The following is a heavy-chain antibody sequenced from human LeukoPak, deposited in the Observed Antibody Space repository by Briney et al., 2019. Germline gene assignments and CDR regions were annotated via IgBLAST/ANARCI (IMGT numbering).Heavy chain of an antibody. CDR2: IIPILGIA. CDR1: GGTFSSYA. CDR3: ARDRNVHTAMVTGNWFDP. J-gene: IGHJ5*02. Sequence: SVKVSCKASGGTFSSYAISWVRQAPGQGLEWMGRIIPILGIANYAQKFQGRVTITADKSTSTAYMELSSLRSEDTAVYYCARDRNVHTAMVTGNWFDPWGQGTLVTVSS. V-gene: IGHV1-69*04. D-gene: IGHD5-18*01.